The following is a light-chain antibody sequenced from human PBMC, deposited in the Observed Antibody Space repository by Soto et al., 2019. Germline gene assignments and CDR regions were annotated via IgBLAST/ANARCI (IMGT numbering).Light chain of an antibody. CDR1: QSISSY. J-gene: IGKJ4*01. CDR3: QQYGSSALT. V-gene: IGKV1-39*01. Sequence: DIQMTQSPSSLSASVGDRVTITCRASQSISSYLNWYQQKPGKAPKLLIYAASSLQSGVPSRFSGSGSGTDFTLTIRRLEPEDFAVYYCQQYGSSALTFGGGTKVDIK. CDR2: AAS.